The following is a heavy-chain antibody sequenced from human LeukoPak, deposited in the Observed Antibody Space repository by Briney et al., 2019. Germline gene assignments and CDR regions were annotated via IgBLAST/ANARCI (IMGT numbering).Heavy chain of an antibody. J-gene: IGHJ5*02. Sequence: SQTLSLTRAVSGGSISSGSYYWSWIRQPAGKGLEWIGRIHRSGSTAYNPSVKSRVTISVDTSKNQFSLKLNSVTAADTAVYYCARGGFLVQNHFDPWGQGTLVTVSS. CDR1: GGSISSGSYY. D-gene: IGHD3-3*01. CDR3: ARGGFLVQNHFDP. CDR2: IHRSGST. V-gene: IGHV4-61*02.